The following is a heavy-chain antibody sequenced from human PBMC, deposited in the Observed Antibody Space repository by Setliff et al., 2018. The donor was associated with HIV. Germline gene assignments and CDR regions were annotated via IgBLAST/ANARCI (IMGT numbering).Heavy chain of an antibody. D-gene: IGHD5-12*01. Sequence: NPSETLSLTCTVSGGSVSDTSYYWGWIRQPPGKGLEWLANVYYSGGTYYNPSLNSRVTISVDTSRNQFSLKLTSVTAADTALYFCARLGDSGYDFRGYFDYWARGSGSPSPQ. J-gene: IGHJ4*02. CDR1: GGSVSDTSYY. V-gene: IGHV4-39*01. CDR2: VYYSGGT. CDR3: ARLGDSGYDFRGYFDY.